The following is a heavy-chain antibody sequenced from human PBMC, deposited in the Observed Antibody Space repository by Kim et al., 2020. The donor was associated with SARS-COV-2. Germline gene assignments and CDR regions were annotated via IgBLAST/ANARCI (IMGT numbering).Heavy chain of an antibody. CDR1: GYSFTSYW. CDR2: IDPSDSYT. D-gene: IGHD3-10*01. Sequence: GESLKISCKGSGYSFTSYWISWVRQMPGKGLEWMGRIDPSDSYTNYSPSFQGHVTISADKSISTAYLQWSSLKASDTAMYYCAIWRGAQQSPYDTPIQYYYGSGSPHPLSNYGMDVWGQGTTVTVSS. V-gene: IGHV5-10-1*01. CDR3: AIWRGAQQSPYDTPIQYYYGSGSPHPLSNYGMDV. J-gene: IGHJ6*02.